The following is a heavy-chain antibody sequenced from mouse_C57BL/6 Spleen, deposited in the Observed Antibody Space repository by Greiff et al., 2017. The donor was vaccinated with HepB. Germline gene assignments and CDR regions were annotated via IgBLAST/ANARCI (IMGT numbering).Heavy chain of an antibody. J-gene: IGHJ4*01. CDR1: GYTFTSYW. V-gene: IGHV1-64*01. CDR3: ARDYYDWTGAMDY. CDR2: IHPNSGST. D-gene: IGHD2-4*01. Sequence: QVQLQQSGAELVKPGASVKLSCKASGYTFTSYWMHWVKQRPGQGLEWIGMIHPNSGSTNYNEKFKSKATLTVDKSSSTAYMQLSSLTSEDSAVYYCARDYYDWTGAMDYWGQGTSVTVSS.